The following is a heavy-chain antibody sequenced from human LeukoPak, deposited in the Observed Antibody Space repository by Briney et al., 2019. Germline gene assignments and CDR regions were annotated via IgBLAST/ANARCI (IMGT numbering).Heavy chain of an antibody. CDR2: INHSGST. V-gene: IGHV4-34*01. Sequence: SETLSLTCAVYGGSFSGYYWSWIRQPPGKGLEWIGEINHSGSTNYNPSLKSRVTISVDTSKNQFSLKLSSVTAADTAVYYCARGRRGYGSGSYYKSYNWFDPWGQGSLVTVSS. D-gene: IGHD3-10*01. CDR1: GGSFSGYY. CDR3: ARGRRGYGSGSYYKSYNWFDP. J-gene: IGHJ5*02.